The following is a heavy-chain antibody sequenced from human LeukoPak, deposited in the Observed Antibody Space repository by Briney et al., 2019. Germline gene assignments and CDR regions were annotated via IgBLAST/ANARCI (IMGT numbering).Heavy chain of an antibody. CDR2: FDVAETDT. V-gene: IGHV1-24*01. Sequence: EASVKVSCKVSGYTLSELSIHWVRQSPGKGLEWMGGFDVAETDTIYAQKFQGRVTMTEDTSTDTAYMELNSLSSEDTAVYYCSSSGVEEWQGLHFWGQGTLVTVSS. CDR1: GYTLSELS. CDR3: SSSGVEEWQGLHF. J-gene: IGHJ4*02. D-gene: IGHD3-3*01.